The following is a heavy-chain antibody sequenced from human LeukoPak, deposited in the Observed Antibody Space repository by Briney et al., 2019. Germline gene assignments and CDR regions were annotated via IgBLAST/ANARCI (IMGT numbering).Heavy chain of an antibody. CDR2: ISSSSSTI. Sequence: GGSLRLSCAASGFTFSSYSMNWVRQAPGRGLEWVSYISSSSSTIYYADSVKGRFTISRDNAKNSLYLQMNSLRAEDTAVYYCARGHDSSGPIYYFDYWGQGTLVTVSS. D-gene: IGHD3-22*01. J-gene: IGHJ4*02. CDR1: GFTFSSYS. CDR3: ARGHDSSGPIYYFDY. V-gene: IGHV3-48*01.